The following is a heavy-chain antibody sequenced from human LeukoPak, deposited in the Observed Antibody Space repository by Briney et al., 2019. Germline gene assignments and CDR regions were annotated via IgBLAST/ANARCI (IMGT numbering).Heavy chain of an antibody. CDR1: GFIVSSNY. J-gene: IGHJ4*01. D-gene: IGHD1-26*01. CDR2: ISSGGNT. Sequence: PGGSLRLSCAASGFIVSSNYMSWVRQAPGKGLEWVSVISSGGNTYYADSVKGRFTISRDNSKNTVFLQMNSLRAEDTAVYYCARVFARGGEISGSYYYYWGQEPWSPSPQ. CDR3: ARVFARGGEISGSYYYY. V-gene: IGHV3-53*01.